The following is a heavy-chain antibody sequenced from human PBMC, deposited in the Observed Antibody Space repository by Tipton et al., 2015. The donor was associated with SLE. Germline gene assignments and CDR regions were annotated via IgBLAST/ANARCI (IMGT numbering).Heavy chain of an antibody. CDR1: GGSISSYH. V-gene: IGHV4-4*07. CDR3: AREFLNPVTTVHYYFDL. Sequence: TLSLTCTVSGGSISSYHWSWIRQPAGGGLEWIGRIYTNENTNYNPSLKSRVTMSVDTSKNHFSLKLISVTAADTAVYYFAREFLNPVTTVHYYFDLWGRGTLVTVSS. J-gene: IGHJ2*01. CDR2: IYTNENT. D-gene: IGHD4-11*01.